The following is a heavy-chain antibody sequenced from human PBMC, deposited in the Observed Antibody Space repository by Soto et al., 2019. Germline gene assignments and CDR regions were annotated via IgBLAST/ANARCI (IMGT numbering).Heavy chain of an antibody. Sequence: QVQLVQSGAEVKKPGSSVKVSCKASGGTFSSYTISWVRQAPGQGLEWMGRIIPILGIANYAQKFQGRVTITADKSTSTAYMELSRLRSEDTAVYYCARDQPGIYCGGDCYSGWFDPWGQGTLVTVSS. CDR1: GGTFSSYT. D-gene: IGHD2-21*02. CDR2: IIPILGIA. CDR3: ARDQPGIYCGGDCYSGWFDP. V-gene: IGHV1-69*08. J-gene: IGHJ5*02.